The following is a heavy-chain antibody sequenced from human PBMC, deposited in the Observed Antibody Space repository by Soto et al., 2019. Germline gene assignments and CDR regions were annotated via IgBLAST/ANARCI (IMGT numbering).Heavy chain of an antibody. CDR2: ITWNCGNT. CDR1: GFILYDYD. V-gene: IGHV3-43*01. D-gene: IGHD6-6*01. J-gene: IGHJ6*04. Sequence: GGSXGLCCAASGFILYDYDVDLFRHAPGKGLEWVSLITWNCGNTYYADSVNGRFTISRDGTTESVYLQMTSLKREDNGLYYCARENFSLASALDVWGKGTLVNVSP. CDR3: ARENFSLASALDV.